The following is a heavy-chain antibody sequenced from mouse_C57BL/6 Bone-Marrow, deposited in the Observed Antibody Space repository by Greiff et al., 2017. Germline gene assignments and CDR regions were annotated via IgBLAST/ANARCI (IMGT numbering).Heavy chain of an antibody. J-gene: IGHJ3*01. V-gene: IGHV1-64*01. CDR1: GYTFTSYW. D-gene: IGHD1-1*01. CDR2: IHPNSGST. CDR3: ASMITTVVASAAD. Sequence: QVQLQQPGAELVKPGASVKLSCKASGYTFTSYWMHWVKQRPGQGLEWIGMIHPNSGSTNYNEKFKSKATLTVDKSSSTAYMQLSSLTPEDYAVYYCASMITTVVASAADWGRGTLVTVSA.